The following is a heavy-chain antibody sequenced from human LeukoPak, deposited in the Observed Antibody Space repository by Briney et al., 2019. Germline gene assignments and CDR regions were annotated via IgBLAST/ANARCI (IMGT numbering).Heavy chain of an antibody. CDR2: ISTSGRYT. J-gene: IGHJ4*02. V-gene: IGHV3-11*06. D-gene: IGHD3-22*01. CDR3: ARVASITMICDF. Sequence: GGSLRLSCAASGFTFSDYYMSWIRQAPGKGLEWVSYISTSGRYTNYTDSVKGRFTISRDNAKNSLFLQMNSLRAEDTAVYYCARVASITMICDFWGQGTLVTVSS. CDR1: GFTFSDYY.